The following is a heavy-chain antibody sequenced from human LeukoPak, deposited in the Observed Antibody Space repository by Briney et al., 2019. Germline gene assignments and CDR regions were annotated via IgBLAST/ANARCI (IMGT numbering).Heavy chain of an antibody. CDR2: INHSGST. CDR1: GGSFSGYY. J-gene: IGHJ5*02. D-gene: IGHD2-15*01. CDR3: ARLRSCSGGSCCSPWFDP. V-gene: IGHV4-34*01. Sequence: SETLSLTCAVYGGSFSGYYWSWIRQPPGKGLEWIGEINHSGSTNYNPSLKSRVTISVDTSKNQFSLKLSSVTAADTAVYYCARLRSCSGGSCCSPWFDPWGQGTLVTVSP.